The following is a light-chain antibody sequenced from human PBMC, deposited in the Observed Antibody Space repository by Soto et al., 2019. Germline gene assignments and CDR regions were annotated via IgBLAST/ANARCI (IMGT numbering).Light chain of an antibody. V-gene: IGLV1-40*01. Sequence: QSVLTQPPSVSGAPGQRVTIFCTGSSSNIGAGYDVHWYQQLPGTAPKLLIFVNRNRPSGVPDRFSGSKSGTSASLAITGLQAEDEADHYCQSYDSSLSGWVFGGGTKLTVL. J-gene: IGLJ3*02. CDR1: SSNIGAGYD. CDR3: QSYDSSLSGWV. CDR2: VNR.